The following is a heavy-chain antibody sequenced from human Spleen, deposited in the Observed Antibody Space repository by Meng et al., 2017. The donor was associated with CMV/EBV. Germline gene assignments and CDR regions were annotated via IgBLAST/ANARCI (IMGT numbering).Heavy chain of an antibody. CDR2: INHSGST. V-gene: IGHV4-34*01. J-gene: IGHJ4*02. Sequence: YGGSFSGYSWRWIRQPPGKGLEWIGEINHSGSTNYNPSLKSRVTISVDTSKNQFSLKLSSVTAADTAVYYCAIELYDFWSGYSRRVYWGQGTLVTVSS. CDR3: AIELYDFWSGYSRRVY. D-gene: IGHD3-3*01. CDR1: GGSFSGYS.